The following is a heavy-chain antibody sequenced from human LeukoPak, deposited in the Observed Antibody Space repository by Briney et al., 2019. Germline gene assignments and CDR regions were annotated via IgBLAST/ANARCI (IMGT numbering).Heavy chain of an antibody. D-gene: IGHD1-26*01. CDR2: SDPEDGET. Sequence: GASVKVSCKVSGYILTELSVHWVRQAPGKGLEWMGGSDPEDGETIYAQKFQGRVTMTEDISTDTAYMELNSLRSEDTAVYYCATDLHRIVGATLLDYWGQGTLVTVSS. CDR1: GYILTELS. J-gene: IGHJ4*02. V-gene: IGHV1-24*01. CDR3: ATDLHRIVGATLLDY.